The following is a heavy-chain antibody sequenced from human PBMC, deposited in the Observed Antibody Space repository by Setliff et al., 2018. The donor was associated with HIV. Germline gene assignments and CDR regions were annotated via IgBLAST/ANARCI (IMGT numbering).Heavy chain of an antibody. V-gene: IGHV1-18*01. CDR3: ARGRVYSGCNYDGAHDAFEI. D-gene: IGHD1-26*01. J-gene: IGHJ3*02. CDR1: GYTFTSYG. CDR2: ISAYNGNT. Sequence: ASVKVSCKASGYTFTSYGITWVRQAPGQGLEWMGWISAYNGNTNFAQRLQGRVTMTTDTSTSTAYMELRSLRSDDTAVYYCARGRVYSGCNYDGAHDAFEIWGQGTMVTVSS.